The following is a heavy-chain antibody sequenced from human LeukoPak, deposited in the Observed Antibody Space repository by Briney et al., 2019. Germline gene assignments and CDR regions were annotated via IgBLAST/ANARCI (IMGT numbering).Heavy chain of an antibody. CDR3: ARLSDSGGYFWSWIDP. CDR2: IYPGDSDT. D-gene: IGHD3-22*01. CDR1: GYSFTSYW. V-gene: IGHV5-51*01. Sequence: GESLKISCKGSGYSFTSYWIGWVRQMPGKGLEWMGIIYPGDSDTRYSPSFQGQVTISVDKSISTAYLKWSSLKASDTAIYYCARLSDSGGYFWSWIDPWGQGTLVTVSS. J-gene: IGHJ5*02.